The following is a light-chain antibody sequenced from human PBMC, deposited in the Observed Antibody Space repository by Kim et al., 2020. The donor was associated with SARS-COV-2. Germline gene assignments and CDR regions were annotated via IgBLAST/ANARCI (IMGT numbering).Light chain of an antibody. V-gene: IGKV3-20*01. CDR3: QQYGSSPRT. CDR2: TAS. CDR1: QSVRSNY. J-gene: IGKJ1*01. Sequence: SPAESATLSCRASQSVRSNYLAWYQQKPSQAPRLLIYTASNRATGIPDRFSGSGSGTDFTLSITRLEPEDFAVYYCQQYGSSPRTFGQGTKVDIK.